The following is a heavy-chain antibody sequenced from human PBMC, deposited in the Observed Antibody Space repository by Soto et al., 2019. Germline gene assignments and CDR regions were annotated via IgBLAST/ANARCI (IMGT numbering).Heavy chain of an antibody. CDR1: GYSFTTYW. Sequence: PGESLKISCQGSGYSFTTYWIGWVRQMPGKGLELMGIIYPGDSDTRYSPSFQGQVTISADKYISTAYLQWSSLKASDTAMYYCARKDSSSAFDYWGQGTLVTVSS. J-gene: IGHJ4*02. V-gene: IGHV5-51*01. CDR2: IYPGDSDT. D-gene: IGHD3-22*01. CDR3: ARKDSSSAFDY.